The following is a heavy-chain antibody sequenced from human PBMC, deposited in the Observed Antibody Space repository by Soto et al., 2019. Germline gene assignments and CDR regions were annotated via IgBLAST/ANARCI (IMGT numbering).Heavy chain of an antibody. Sequence: ASVKVSCKASGGTFSSYAISWVRQAPGQGLEWMGGIIPIFGTANYAQKFQGRVTITADESTSTAYMELSSLRSEDTAGYYGARDPQASFWFDPWGQGTLVTVSS. CDR2: IIPIFGTA. J-gene: IGHJ5*02. CDR3: ARDPQASFWFDP. CDR1: GGTFSSYA. V-gene: IGHV1-69*13.